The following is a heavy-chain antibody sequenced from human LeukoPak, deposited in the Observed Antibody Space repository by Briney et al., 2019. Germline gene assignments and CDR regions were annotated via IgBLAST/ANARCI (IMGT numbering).Heavy chain of an antibody. V-gene: IGHV1-2*02. CDR1: GYTFTGYY. Sequence: ASVKVSCKASGYTFTGYYMHWVRQAPGQGLEWMGWINPNSGDTNYAEKFQGRVTMTRDTSISTAYMDLRRLRSDDTAVYSCARDYSSSSGYFDYWGQGTLVTVSS. D-gene: IGHD6-6*01. CDR2: INPNSGDT. J-gene: IGHJ4*02. CDR3: ARDYSSSSGYFDY.